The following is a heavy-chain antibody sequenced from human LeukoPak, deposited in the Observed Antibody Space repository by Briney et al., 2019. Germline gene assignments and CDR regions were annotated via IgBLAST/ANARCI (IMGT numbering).Heavy chain of an antibody. D-gene: IGHD3-3*01. CDR2: INPSGGST. CDR3: ARDPSITIFGAQTDQPFDY. Sequence: VSVKVSCKASGYTFTSYYMHWVRQAPGQGLEWMGIINPSGGSTSYAQKFQGRVTMTRDTSTSTVYMELSSLRSEDTAVYYCARDPSITIFGAQTDQPFDYWGQGTLVTVSS. V-gene: IGHV1-46*01. CDR1: GYTFTSYY. J-gene: IGHJ4*02.